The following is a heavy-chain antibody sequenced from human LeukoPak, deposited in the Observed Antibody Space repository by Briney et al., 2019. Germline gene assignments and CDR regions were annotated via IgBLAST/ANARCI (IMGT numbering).Heavy chain of an antibody. CDR1: GGSVSSGSYY. CDR3: ARGQRKVLLWFGELLYYFDY. V-gene: IGHV4-61*01. Sequence: SETLSLTCTVSGGSVSSGSYYWSWIRQPPGKGLEWIGYIYYSGSTNYNPSLKSRVTISVDTSKYQFSLKLSSVTAADTAVYYCARGQRKVLLWFGELLYYFDYWGQGTLVTVSS. J-gene: IGHJ4*02. D-gene: IGHD3-10*01. CDR2: IYYSGST.